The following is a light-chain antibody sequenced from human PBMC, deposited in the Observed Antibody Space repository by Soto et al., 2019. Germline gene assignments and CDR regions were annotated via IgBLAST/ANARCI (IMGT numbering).Light chain of an antibody. Sequence: QSVLTQPPSVSAAPGQTVTISCSGSSSNIGNNYVSWYQQLPGTAPKLLIYDNDKRPSGIPDRFAGSKSGTSATLGITGLQTGDEADYYCGTWDGSLNTQIFGGGTKLTAL. V-gene: IGLV1-51*01. CDR2: DND. J-gene: IGLJ2*01. CDR3: GTWDGSLNTQI. CDR1: SSNIGNNY.